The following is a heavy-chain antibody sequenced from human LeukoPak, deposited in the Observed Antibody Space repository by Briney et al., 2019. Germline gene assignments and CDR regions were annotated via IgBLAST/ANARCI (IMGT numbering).Heavy chain of an antibody. V-gene: IGHV1-24*01. Sequence: ASVKVSCKVSGYTLTELSMHWVRQAPGKVLEWMGGFDPEDGETIYAQKFQGRVTMTEDTSTDTAYMELSSLRSEDTAVYYCATDRYGDYDYGMDVWGQGTTVTVSS. J-gene: IGHJ6*02. D-gene: IGHD4-17*01. CDR2: FDPEDGET. CDR3: ATDRYGDYDYGMDV. CDR1: GYTLTELS.